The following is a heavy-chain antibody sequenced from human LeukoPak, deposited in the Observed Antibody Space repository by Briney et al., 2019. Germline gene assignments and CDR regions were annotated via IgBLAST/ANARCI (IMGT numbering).Heavy chain of an antibody. CDR2: IYYSGYT. D-gene: IGHD3-10*01. J-gene: IGHJ6*03. CDR3: ARTTMVRGTYYMDV. V-gene: IGHV4-59*01. CDR1: GGSISSYY. Sequence: WETLSLTCTVSGGSISSYYWSWIRQPPGKGLEWIGCIYYSGYTNYKSSLKSRVTISVDTYKNQFSVKLSSVTAADTAVYYCARTTMVRGTYYMDVWGRRTTVTVSS.